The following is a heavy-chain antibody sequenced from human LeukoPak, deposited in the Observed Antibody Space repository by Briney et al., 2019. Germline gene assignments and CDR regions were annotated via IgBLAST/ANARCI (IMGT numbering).Heavy chain of an antibody. J-gene: IGHJ5*02. CDR1: GFTFSEYS. CDR3: AKGGYSTWFDL. CDR2: IRSNGRDT. V-gene: IGHV3-23*01. D-gene: IGHD2-8*01. Sequence: GGSLRLSCAASGFTFSEYSMSWVRQAPGKGLEWVSNIRSNGRDTYYTDSVKGRFTISRDNSKNTLYLEMNSLRAEDTAVYYCAKGGYSTWFDLWGQRTLVTVSS.